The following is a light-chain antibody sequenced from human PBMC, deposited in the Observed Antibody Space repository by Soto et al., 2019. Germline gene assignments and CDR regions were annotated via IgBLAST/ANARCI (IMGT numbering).Light chain of an antibody. V-gene: IGKV1-39*01. CDR1: QSIGMF. CDR3: QQNYSPPLT. CDR2: RSS. Sequence: DIQMTQSPSSLSASVGDTVTITCRASQSIGMFSSWYQQKPGKAPKLLMYRSSTLLNGVPSRFSGSGSGTFFTLTISSLQLEDFATYYCQQNYSPPLTFGGGTRVEIK. J-gene: IGKJ4*01.